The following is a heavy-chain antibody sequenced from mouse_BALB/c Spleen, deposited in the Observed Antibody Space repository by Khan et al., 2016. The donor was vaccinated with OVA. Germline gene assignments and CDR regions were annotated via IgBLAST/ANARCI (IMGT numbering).Heavy chain of an antibody. CDR3: ARGHGYYYPMDF. CDR2: IDPYYGTT. Sequence: EVQLQQSGPELEKPGTSVTISCKASGYSFTGYNMYWVKQSNGKNLEWIGNIDPYYGTTSYNQKFKGKATLTVDTSSSTAYMQLKSLTSDDSAVYYCARGHGYYYPMDFWGQGTSVTVSS. V-gene: IGHV1-39*01. CDR1: GYSFTGYN. D-gene: IGHD1-1*01. J-gene: IGHJ4*01.